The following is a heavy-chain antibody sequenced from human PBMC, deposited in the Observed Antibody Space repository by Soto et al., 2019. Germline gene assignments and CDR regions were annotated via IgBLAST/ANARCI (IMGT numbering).Heavy chain of an antibody. J-gene: IGHJ5*02. Sequence: SETLSLTCTVSGGSISSGDYYWSWIRQPPGKGLEWIGYIYYSGSTYYNPSLKSRVTISVDTSKNQFSLKLSSVTAADTAVYYCARESACYGSSTSCYNWFDPWGQGTLVTVSS. CDR2: IYYSGST. CDR3: ARESACYGSSTSCYNWFDP. D-gene: IGHD2-2*01. CDR1: GGSISSGDYY. V-gene: IGHV4-30-4*01.